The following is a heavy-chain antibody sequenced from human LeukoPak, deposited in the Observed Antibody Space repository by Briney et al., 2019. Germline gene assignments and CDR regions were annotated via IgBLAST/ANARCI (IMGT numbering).Heavy chain of an antibody. J-gene: IGHJ4*02. Sequence: GSSVTVSCKASGGTFSSYAISWVRQAPGQGLEWMGGIIPIFGTANYAQKFQGRVTITADKSTSTAYMELSSLRSEDTAVYYCATGYCTNGVCYTGFDYWGQGTLVTVSS. CDR3: ATGYCTNGVCYTGFDY. CDR1: GGTFSSYA. D-gene: IGHD2-8*01. CDR2: IIPIFGTA. V-gene: IGHV1-69*06.